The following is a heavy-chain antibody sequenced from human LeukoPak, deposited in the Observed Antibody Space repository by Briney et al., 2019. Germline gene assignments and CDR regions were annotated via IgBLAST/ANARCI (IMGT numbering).Heavy chain of an antibody. Sequence: GGSLRLSCAASGFSFRDYWVNWVRQAPGKGLEWVASINKDESARYYVDSVKGRFTISRDNAKNSLYLQMNSLRVEDTAVYFCARGGYYTFDSWGQGTLVTVSS. CDR2: INKDESAR. V-gene: IGHV3-7*01. J-gene: IGHJ4*02. CDR1: GFSFRDYW. CDR3: ARGGYYTFDS. D-gene: IGHD3-3*01.